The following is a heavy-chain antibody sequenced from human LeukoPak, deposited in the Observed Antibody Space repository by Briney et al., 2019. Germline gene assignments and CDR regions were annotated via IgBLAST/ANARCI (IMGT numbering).Heavy chain of an antibody. CDR2: INPNSGGT. CDR1: GYTFTGYY. D-gene: IGHD3-3*01. Sequence: GASVKVSCKASGYTFTGYYMHWVRQAPGQGLEWMGWINPNSGGTNYAQKFQGRVTMTRDTSISTAYMELSRLRSDDTAVYYCARGDVLRFLEWLSPPILYYYYYHMDVWGKGTTVTASS. CDR3: ARGDVLRFLEWLSPPILYYYYYHMDV. J-gene: IGHJ6*03. V-gene: IGHV1-2*02.